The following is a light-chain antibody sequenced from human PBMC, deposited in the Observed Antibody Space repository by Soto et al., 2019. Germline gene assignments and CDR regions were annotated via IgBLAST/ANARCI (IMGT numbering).Light chain of an antibody. Sequence: EIVLTQSPATLSLSPVERATLSCRASQSVSSYLAWYQQKPGQAPRVLIYDASNRATGIPARFSGSGSGTDFTLTISSLEPEDFAVYYCQQRSNWPWTFGQGAKVDIK. CDR2: DAS. CDR1: QSVSSY. CDR3: QQRSNWPWT. J-gene: IGKJ1*01. V-gene: IGKV3-11*01.